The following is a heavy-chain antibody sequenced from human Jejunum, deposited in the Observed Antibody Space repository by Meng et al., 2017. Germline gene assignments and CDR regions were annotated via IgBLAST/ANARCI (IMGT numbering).Heavy chain of an antibody. D-gene: IGHD6-19*01. CDR3: ARKGGTYSTGHFPHFDY. J-gene: IGHJ4*02. V-gene: IGHV4-4*02. CDR1: GDSISSDNW. Sequence: QWQLQEWAPGLVKPSGTLSLTGAVSGDSISSDNWWRWVRQPPGKGPEWIGDIFRTGTSNYSPSLRSRVAIYMDKSKNQFSLSLNSVTAADTAVYYCARKGGTYSTGHFPHFDYWGQGTLVTVSS. CDR2: IFRTGTS.